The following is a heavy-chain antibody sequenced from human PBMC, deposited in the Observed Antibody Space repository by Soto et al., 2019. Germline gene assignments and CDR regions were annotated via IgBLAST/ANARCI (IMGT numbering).Heavy chain of an antibody. CDR1: GGSISSSSYY. CDR3: ARNPFSLDLNYDFWSGYYTGAFDI. Sequence: SETLSLTCTVSGGSISSSSYYWGWIRQPPGKGLEWIGSIYYSGSTYYNPSLKSRVTISVDTSKNQFSLKLSSVTAADTAVYYCARNPFSLDLNYDFWSGYYTGAFDIWGQGTMVTVSS. J-gene: IGHJ3*02. D-gene: IGHD3-3*01. CDR2: IYYSGST. V-gene: IGHV4-39*01.